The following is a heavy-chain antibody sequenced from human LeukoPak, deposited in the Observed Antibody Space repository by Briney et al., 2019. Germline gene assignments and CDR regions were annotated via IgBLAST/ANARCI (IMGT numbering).Heavy chain of an antibody. V-gene: IGHV4-34*01. CDR2: INHRGST. CDR3: AGGPTSTSSLDV. Sequence: SETLSLTCAVYGGSFSGYYWSWIRQPPGKGLEWIGEINHRGSTQYNPSLNSRVSISVDTSKNQFSLGLTSVTAADTAVYYCAGGPTSTSSLDVWGRGTTVTVSS. CDR1: GGSFSGYY. D-gene: IGHD2-2*01. J-gene: IGHJ6*04.